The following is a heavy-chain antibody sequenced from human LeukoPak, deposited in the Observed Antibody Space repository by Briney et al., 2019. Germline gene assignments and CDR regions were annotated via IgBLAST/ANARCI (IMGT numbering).Heavy chain of an antibody. CDR3: ARGGSGSYRDLFDP. CDR2: IYYSGST. V-gene: IGHV4-59*01. CDR1: GGSISSYY. D-gene: IGHD3-10*01. J-gene: IGHJ5*02. Sequence: SETLSLTCTDSGGSISSYYWSWVRQPPGKGLEWIGYIYYSGSTNYNPSLKSRVTISVDTSKNQFSLKLSSVTAADTAVYYCARGGSGSYRDLFDPWGQGTLVTVSS.